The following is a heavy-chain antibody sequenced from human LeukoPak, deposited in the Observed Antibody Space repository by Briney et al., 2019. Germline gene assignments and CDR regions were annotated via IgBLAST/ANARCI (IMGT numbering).Heavy chain of an antibody. D-gene: IGHD3-10*01. CDR1: GGSISSYY. Sequence: PSETLSLTCTVSGGSISSYYWSWIRQPPGKGLEWIGYIYYSGSTNYNPSLKSRVTISVDTSKNQSSLKLSSVTAADTAVYYCARARVITTVRGVSHWFDPWGQGTLVTVSS. V-gene: IGHV4-59*01. J-gene: IGHJ5*02. CDR3: ARARVITTVRGVSHWFDP. CDR2: IYYSGST.